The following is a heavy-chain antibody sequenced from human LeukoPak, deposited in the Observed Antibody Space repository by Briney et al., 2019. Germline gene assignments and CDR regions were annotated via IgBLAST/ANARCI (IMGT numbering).Heavy chain of an antibody. CDR3: ARHWWELKYYYYYMDV. CDR1: GGSFSGYY. V-gene: IGHV4-34*01. Sequence: PSETLSLTCAVYGGSFSGYYWNWIRQPPGKGLEWIGEINHSGSTNYNPSLKSRVTISVDTSKNQFSLKLSSVTAADTAVYYCARHWWELKYYYYYMDVWGKGTTVTVSS. J-gene: IGHJ6*03. D-gene: IGHD1-26*01. CDR2: INHSGST.